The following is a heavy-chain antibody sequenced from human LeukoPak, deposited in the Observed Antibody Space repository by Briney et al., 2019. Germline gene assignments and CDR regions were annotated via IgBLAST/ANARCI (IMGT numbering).Heavy chain of an antibody. Sequence: PGGSLRLSCVASGFTFSNYAMSWVRQAPGKGLDWVSTISGSTGSTYYADSVKGRFTISRDNSQNTLYLQMNSLRAEDTAVYYCARDYADYVGYFFFDYWGQGTLVTVSS. V-gene: IGHV3-23*01. CDR3: ARDYADYVGYFFFDY. D-gene: IGHD4-17*01. J-gene: IGHJ4*02. CDR1: GFTFSNYA. CDR2: ISGSTGST.